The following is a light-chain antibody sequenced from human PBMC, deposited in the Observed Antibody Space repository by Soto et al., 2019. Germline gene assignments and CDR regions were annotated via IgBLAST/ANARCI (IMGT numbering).Light chain of an antibody. V-gene: IGKV1-39*01. CDR2: SSV. CDR1: QFISGY. J-gene: IGKJ5*01. CDR3: QQSFSNLIT. Sequence: DIQMTQSPSSLSASIGDRVTITCRASQFISGYLNWYQQKPGKAPKLLIYSSVSLQGGVPARFSGNRSGTDFNLTISSLQPEDFATYCCQQSFSNLITFGQGTRLEIK.